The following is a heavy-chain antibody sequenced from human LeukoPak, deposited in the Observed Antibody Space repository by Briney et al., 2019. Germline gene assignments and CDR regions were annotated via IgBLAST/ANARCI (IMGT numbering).Heavy chain of an antibody. CDR3: ARHWGSSWYGFDY. V-gene: IGHV4-34*01. CDR2: INHSGST. D-gene: IGHD6-13*01. CDR1: GGSFSGYY. Sequence: SETLSLTCAVYGGSFSGYYWSWIRQPPGKGLEWIGEINHSGSTNYNPSLKSRVTISVGTSKNQFSLKLSSVTAADTAVYHCARHWGSSWYGFDYWGQGTLVTVSS. J-gene: IGHJ4*02.